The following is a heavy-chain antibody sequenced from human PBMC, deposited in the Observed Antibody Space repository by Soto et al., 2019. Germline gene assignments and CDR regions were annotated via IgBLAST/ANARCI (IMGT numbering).Heavy chain of an antibody. V-gene: IGHV4-31*03. CDR3: ARGSQLERDALDI. CDR2: IYYTGHT. D-gene: IGHD1-1*01. CDR1: GVSINSGGYY. Sequence: QVQLQESGPGLVKPSQTLSLTCSVSGVSINSGGYYWSWIRHHPGKGLEGIGYIYYTGHTFYNPSLKSRVDMSLETSKNQFSLKLSSVTAADTAVYYCARGSQLERDALDIWGQGTMVTVSS. J-gene: IGHJ3*02.